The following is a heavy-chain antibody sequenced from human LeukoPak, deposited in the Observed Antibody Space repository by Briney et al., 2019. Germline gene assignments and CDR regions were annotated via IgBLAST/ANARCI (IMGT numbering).Heavy chain of an antibody. CDR2: ISAYNGNT. V-gene: IGHV1-18*01. D-gene: IGHD3-22*01. Sequence: EASVKVSCKASGGTFSSYAISWVRQAPGQGLEWMGWISAYNGNTNYAQKLQGRVTMTTDTSTSTAYMDLRSLRSDDTAVYYCARDRVTMIVVVPHTDYWGQGTLVTVSS. J-gene: IGHJ4*02. CDR1: GGTFSSYA. CDR3: ARDRVTMIVVVPHTDY.